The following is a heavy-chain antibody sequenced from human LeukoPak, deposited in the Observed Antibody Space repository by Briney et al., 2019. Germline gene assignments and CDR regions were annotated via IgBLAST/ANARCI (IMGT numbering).Heavy chain of an antibody. CDR2: INTIGSHT. D-gene: IGHD2-8*02. J-gene: IGHJ4*02. CDR3: VRTPPTLGYCTETSCPFDH. Sequence: GGSLRLSCSVAGFTFTDHYMNWIRQVPGKGLEWVSYINTIGSHTEYADSVKGRFTISRDNARNSVYLQMSSLRAEDTAVYYCVRTPPTLGYCTETSCPFDHWGQGALVTVSS. V-gene: IGHV3-11*06. CDR1: GFTFTDHY.